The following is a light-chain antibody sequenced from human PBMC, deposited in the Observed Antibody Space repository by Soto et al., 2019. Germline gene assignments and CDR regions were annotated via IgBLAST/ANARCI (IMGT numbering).Light chain of an antibody. CDR3: QHSYNIPPYT. CDR2: AAS. Sequence: DIKMTQSPPSLSASVGDRVTITCRSSQSIGRYLNWYQQKPGKAPKLLMYAASSLESGVPSRFSGTGSGTDFTLTISSLQPEDFATYYCQHSYNIPPYTFGQGTKLEIK. J-gene: IGKJ2*01. CDR1: QSIGRY. V-gene: IGKV1-39*01.